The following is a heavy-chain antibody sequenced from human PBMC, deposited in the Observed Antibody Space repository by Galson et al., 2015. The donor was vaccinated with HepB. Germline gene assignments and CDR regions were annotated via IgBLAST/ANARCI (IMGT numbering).Heavy chain of an antibody. CDR1: GFSLSTSGMC. Sequence: PALVKPTQTLTLTCTFSGFSLSTSGMCVSWIRQPPGKALEWLARIDWENDKYYSSSLKSRLTISKDTSKNQVVLTMTNMDPVDTATYYCARTPLVGATHFDYWGQGTLVTVSS. V-gene: IGHV2-70*11. J-gene: IGHJ4*02. CDR2: IDWENDK. D-gene: IGHD1-26*01. CDR3: ARTPLVGATHFDY.